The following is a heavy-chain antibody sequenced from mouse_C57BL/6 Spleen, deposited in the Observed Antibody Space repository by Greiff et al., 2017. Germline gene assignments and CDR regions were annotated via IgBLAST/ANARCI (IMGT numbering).Heavy chain of an antibody. CDR2: INPSTGGT. Sequence: EVQLQQSGPELVKPGASVKISCKASGYSFTGYYMNWVKQSPEKSLEWIGEINPSTGGTTYNQKFKAKATMPVDKSSSTAYMQLKSLTSEDSAVYYCAREATVDPRYFDVWGTGTTVTVSS. J-gene: IGHJ1*03. CDR3: AREATVDPRYFDV. D-gene: IGHD1-1*01. V-gene: IGHV1-42*01. CDR1: GYSFTGYY.